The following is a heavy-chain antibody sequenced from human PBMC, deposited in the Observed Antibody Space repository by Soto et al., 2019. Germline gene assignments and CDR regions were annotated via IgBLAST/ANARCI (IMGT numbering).Heavy chain of an antibody. J-gene: IGHJ4*02. D-gene: IGHD3-16*01. Sequence: QVQLQESGPGLVKPSQTLSLTCTVSGGSISSGGYYWSWIRPHPGKGLEWIGYIYYSGSTYYNPSLKSRGTISVDTSKNQFSLKRSSVTAADTAVYYCARGGGLMHLFDYWGQGTLVTVSS. V-gene: IGHV4-31*03. CDR2: IYYSGST. CDR3: ARGGGLMHLFDY. CDR1: GGSISSGGYY.